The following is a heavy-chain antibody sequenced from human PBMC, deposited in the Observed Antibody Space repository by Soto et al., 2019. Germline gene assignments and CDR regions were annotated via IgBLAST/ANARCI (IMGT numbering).Heavy chain of an antibody. Sequence: EVQLLESGGGLVQPGGSLRLSCAASGFSFRNYAMSWVRQAPGKGLEWISTLTGSSSNTYYADSVKGRFAISRDNSRNTLYLQTHSLTAEDTAVYYCANGRATYGLLTHDYWGQGTLVTVSS. V-gene: IGHV3-23*01. D-gene: IGHD3-9*01. CDR1: GFSFRNYA. J-gene: IGHJ4*02. CDR2: LTGSSSNT. CDR3: ANGRATYGLLTHDY.